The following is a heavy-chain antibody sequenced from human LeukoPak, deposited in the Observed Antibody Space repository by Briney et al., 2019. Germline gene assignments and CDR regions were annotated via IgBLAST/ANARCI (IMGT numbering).Heavy chain of an antibody. Sequence: PGGSLRLSCAASGFTFSSYGMHWVRQDPGKGLEWVSVIYSGGSTYYADSVKGPFAISRDNSKNTLYLQMNSLKTEDTAVYYCTTDRFGYSSSFGYWGQGTLVTVSS. CDR1: GFTFSSYG. V-gene: IGHV3-NL1*01. CDR2: IYSGGST. D-gene: IGHD6-6*01. J-gene: IGHJ4*02. CDR3: TTDRFGYSSSFGY.